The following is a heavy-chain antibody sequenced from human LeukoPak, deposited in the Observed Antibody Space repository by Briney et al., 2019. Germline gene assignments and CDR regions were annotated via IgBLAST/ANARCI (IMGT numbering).Heavy chain of an antibody. CDR2: IWYDGNNK. D-gene: IGHD6-13*01. CDR1: GYTFSNYG. V-gene: IGHV3-30*02. J-gene: IGHJ3*02. Sequence: GGSLRLSCAASGYTFSNYGMHWVRQAPGKGLEWVAIIWYDGNNKYYADSVKGRFTISRDNSKNTLYLQMNSLRAEDTAVYYCAREAQIFQQLDWKNAFDIWGQGTMVTVSS. CDR3: AREAQIFQQLDWKNAFDI.